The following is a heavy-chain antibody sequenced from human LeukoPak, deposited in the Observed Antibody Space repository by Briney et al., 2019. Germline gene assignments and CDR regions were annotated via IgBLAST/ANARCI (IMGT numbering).Heavy chain of an antibody. D-gene: IGHD4-23*01. J-gene: IGHJ5*02. V-gene: IGHV3-30*18. CDR1: GFSFSNYG. CDR2: ISYDGSEK. CDR3: AKGLLTVVIRDWFDP. Sequence: PGGSLRLSCVVSGFSFSNYGMHWVRQAPGKGLEWVAVISYDGSEKHCADSVKGRFTIARDNSKNTLYLQMNSLRVEDTAVYYCAKGLLTVVIRDWFDPWGQGTLVTVSS.